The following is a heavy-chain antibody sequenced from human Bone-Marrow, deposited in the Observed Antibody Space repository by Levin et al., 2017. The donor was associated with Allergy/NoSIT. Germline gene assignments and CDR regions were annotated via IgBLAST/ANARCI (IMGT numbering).Heavy chain of an antibody. CDR1: GGSISSGGYY. Sequence: SETLSLTCTVSGGSISSGGYYWSWIRQHPGKGLEWIGYIYYSGSTYYNPSLKSRVTISVDTSKNQFSLKLSSVTAADTAVYYCAREEGADCSGGSSYFDYWGQGTLVTVSS. D-gene: IGHD2-15*01. J-gene: IGHJ4*02. CDR3: AREEGADCSGGSSYFDY. CDR2: IYYSGST. V-gene: IGHV4-31*03.